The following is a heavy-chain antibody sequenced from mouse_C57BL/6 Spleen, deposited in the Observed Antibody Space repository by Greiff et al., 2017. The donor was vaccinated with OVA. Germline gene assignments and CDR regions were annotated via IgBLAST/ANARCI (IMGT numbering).Heavy chain of an antibody. CDR3: APGNYDYDWYFDV. V-gene: IGHV1-64*01. D-gene: IGHD2-4*01. J-gene: IGHJ1*03. CDR2: IHPNSGST. CDR1: GYTFTSYW. Sequence: QVQLQQSGAELVKPGASVKLSCKASGYTFTSYWMHWVKQRPGQGLEWIGMIHPNSGSTNYNEKFKSKATLTVDKSSSTAYMQLSSLTSEDSAVYYCAPGNYDYDWYFDVWGTGTTVTVSS.